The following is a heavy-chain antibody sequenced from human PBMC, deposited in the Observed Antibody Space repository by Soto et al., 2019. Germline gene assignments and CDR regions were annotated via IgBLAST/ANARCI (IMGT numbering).Heavy chain of an antibody. CDR1: GFTFSSYA. V-gene: IGHV3-30-3*01. D-gene: IGHD3-22*01. Sequence: HPGGSLRLSCAASGFTFSSYAMHWVRQAPGKGLEWVAVISYDGSNKYYADSVKGRFTISRDNSKNTLYLQMNSLRAEDTAVYYCARDGYYYDSSGYYTQPLYYFDYWGQGTLVTVSS. CDR3: ARDGYYYDSSGYYTQPLYYFDY. J-gene: IGHJ4*02. CDR2: ISYDGSNK.